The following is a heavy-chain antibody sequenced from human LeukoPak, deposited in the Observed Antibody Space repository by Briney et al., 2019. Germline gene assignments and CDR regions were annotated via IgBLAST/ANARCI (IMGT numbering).Heavy chain of an antibody. CDR1: GYSISSGYY. V-gene: IGHV4-38-2*02. Sequence: SETLSLTCTVSGYSISSGYYWGWIRQPPGKGLEWIGSIYHSGSTYYNPSLKSRVTISVDTSKNQFSLKLSSVTAADTAVYYCAGRLYCSSTSCLGWFDPWGQGTLVTVSS. J-gene: IGHJ5*02. D-gene: IGHD2-2*01. CDR3: AGRLYCSSTSCLGWFDP. CDR2: IYHSGST.